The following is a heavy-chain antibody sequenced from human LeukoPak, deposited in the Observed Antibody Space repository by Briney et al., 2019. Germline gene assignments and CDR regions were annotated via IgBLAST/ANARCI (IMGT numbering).Heavy chain of an antibody. CDR2: IYHSGST. D-gene: IGHD6-13*01. CDR3: ARDRGGSSPFFDY. J-gene: IGHJ4*02. CDR1: GGSISSSNW. Sequence: SETLSLTCAVSGGSISSSNWWSWVRQPPGQGLEWIGEIYHSGSTNYNPSLKSRVTISVDKSKNQFSLKLSSVTAADTAVYYCARDRGGSSPFFDYWGQGTLVTVSS. V-gene: IGHV4-4*02.